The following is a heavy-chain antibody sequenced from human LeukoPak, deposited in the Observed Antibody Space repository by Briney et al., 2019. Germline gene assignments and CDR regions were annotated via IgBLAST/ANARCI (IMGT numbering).Heavy chain of an antibody. V-gene: IGHV3-7*01. Sequence: GGSLRLSCAASGFTFSWYWMSWVRQAPGKGLEWVANIKEDGSIKYYVDSVKGRLTISRDNAKSSVYLQVNSPRAEDTALYYCARIGYSSSSIDYWGQGTLVTVSS. CDR2: IKEDGSIK. J-gene: IGHJ4*02. CDR1: GFTFSWYW. CDR3: ARIGYSSSSIDY. D-gene: IGHD6-13*01.